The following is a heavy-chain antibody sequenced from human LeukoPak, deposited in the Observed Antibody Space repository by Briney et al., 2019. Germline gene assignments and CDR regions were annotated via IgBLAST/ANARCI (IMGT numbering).Heavy chain of an antibody. D-gene: IGHD3-10*02. J-gene: IGHJ6*04. CDR3: AELGITMIGGV. Sequence: GCSLRLSCAASVFTFSSYEMNWVRQAPGRGLEGVSYISSSGSTIYYAASVKGRFTISRDNAKNSLYLQMNSLRAEDTAVYYCAELGITMIGGVWGKGTTVTISS. CDR2: ISSSGSTI. CDR1: VFTFSSYE. V-gene: IGHV3-48*03.